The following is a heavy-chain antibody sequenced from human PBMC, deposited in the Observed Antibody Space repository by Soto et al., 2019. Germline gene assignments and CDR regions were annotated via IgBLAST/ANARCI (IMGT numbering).Heavy chain of an antibody. CDR2: IYSGGST. CDR1: GFTVSTNY. CDR3: ARVDGDGGPYYYYDLDV. J-gene: IGHJ6*03. Sequence: EVQLVESGGGLVQPGGSLRLSCAASGFTVSTNYMSWVRQAPGKGLECVSVIYSGGSTYYADSVKGRFTISRHNSQNTLYLQMNSPAVEDTAVYYCARVDGDGGPYYYYDLDVWGKGTTLTVCS. V-gene: IGHV3-53*04. D-gene: IGHD7-27*01.